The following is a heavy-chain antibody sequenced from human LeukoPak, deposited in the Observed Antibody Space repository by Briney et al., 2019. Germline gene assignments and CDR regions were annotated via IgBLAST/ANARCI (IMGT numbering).Heavy chain of an antibody. D-gene: IGHD3-9*01. Sequence: GGSLRLSCVGSGFTFSTYNMHWVRQAPGKGLEWVSTISSSSSSGSYKYYADSVKGRFTISRDNAKNSLYLQMNSLRAEDTAVYYCARGGRVRYFDWLPIHHFDYWGQGTLVTVSS. CDR3: ARGGRVRYFDWLPIHHFDY. CDR1: GFTFSTYN. CDR2: ISSSSSSGSYK. J-gene: IGHJ4*02. V-gene: IGHV3-21*01.